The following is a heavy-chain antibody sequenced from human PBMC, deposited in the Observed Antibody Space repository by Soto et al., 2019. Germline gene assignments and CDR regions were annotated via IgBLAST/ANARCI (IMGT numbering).Heavy chain of an antibody. CDR1: GFTFRSYA. Sequence: PGGPLRLCCAASGFTFRSYAMSWVRQAPEKWMEWVSAISGSGGSTYYADSVKGRFTISRDNSKNTLYLQMNSLRAEDTAVYYCAKDWDYYDILTGPQNWFDPWGQGTLVTASS. CDR2: ISGSGGST. D-gene: IGHD3-9*01. CDR3: AKDWDYYDILTGPQNWFDP. V-gene: IGHV3-23*01. J-gene: IGHJ5*02.